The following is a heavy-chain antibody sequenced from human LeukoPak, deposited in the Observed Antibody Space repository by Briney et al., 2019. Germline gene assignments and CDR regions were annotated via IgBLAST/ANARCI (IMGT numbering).Heavy chain of an antibody. CDR1: GFTFDDYG. V-gene: IGHV3-20*04. CDR3: ARVSGGRQLGDFDC. D-gene: IGHD6-13*01. Sequence: GGSLRLSCAASGFTFDDYGMSWVRQAPGKGLEWVSGINWNGGSTGYADSVKSRFTISRDNAKNSLYLQMNSLRAEDTALYYCARVSGGRQLGDFDCWGQGTLVTVSS. CDR2: INWNGGST. J-gene: IGHJ4*02.